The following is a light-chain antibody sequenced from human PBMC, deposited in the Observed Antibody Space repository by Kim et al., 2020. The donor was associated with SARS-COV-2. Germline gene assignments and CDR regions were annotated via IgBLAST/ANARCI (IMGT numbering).Light chain of an antibody. CDR2: GKN. CDR1: SLRSYY. CDR3: NSRDSSGNLL. J-gene: IGLJ2*01. Sequence: SSELTQDPAVSVALGETVRITCSGDSLRSYYASWYQQKPGQDPVLVIYGKNNRPSGIPDRFSGSSSGNTACLTITGAQAEDEADYYCNSRDSSGNLLFGGGTQLTVL. V-gene: IGLV3-19*01.